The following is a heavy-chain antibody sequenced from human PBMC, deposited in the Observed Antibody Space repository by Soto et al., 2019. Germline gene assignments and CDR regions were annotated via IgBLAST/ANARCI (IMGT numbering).Heavy chain of an antibody. CDR3: ARPNYDSNTCYSFFDY. Sequence: SETLSLTCAVSGESFSGYYWSWIRQPPGKGLEWIGQIFHGGGTNYSPSLKSRVTISVDTSKNQFSLELTSVTAADTAVYYCARPNYDSNTCYSFFDYWGQGTLFT. V-gene: IGHV4-34*12. J-gene: IGHJ4*02. CDR1: GESFSGYY. CDR2: IFHGGGT. D-gene: IGHD3-22*01.